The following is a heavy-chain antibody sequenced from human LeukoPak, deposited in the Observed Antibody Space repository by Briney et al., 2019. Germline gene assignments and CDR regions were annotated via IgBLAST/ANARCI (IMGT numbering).Heavy chain of an antibody. CDR1: GSSISSSNY. CDR3: ARATSDSSGLYSFDY. D-gene: IGHD3-22*01. Sequence: PSETLSLTCAVSGSSISSSNYWGWIRQPPGKGLEWIGYIYYSGSTYYNPSLKSRVTMSVVTSKNQFSLKLSSVTAVDTAVYFCARATSDSSGLYSFDYWGQGTLVTVSS. V-gene: IGHV4-28*03. J-gene: IGHJ4*02. CDR2: IYYSGST.